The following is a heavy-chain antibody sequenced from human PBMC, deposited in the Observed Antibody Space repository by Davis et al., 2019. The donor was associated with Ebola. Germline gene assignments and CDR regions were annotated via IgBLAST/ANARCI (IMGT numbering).Heavy chain of an antibody. Sequence: GESLKISCAASGFSFSTNGMHWVRQAPGKGLEWVAFIRYVGINKYYADSVKGRFTISRDNSKNMLYLQMNSLRAEDTAVYYCARDGEAFDSSGSYEVPFDHWGHGALVTVSS. CDR2: IRYVGINK. CDR3: ARDGEAFDSSGSYEVPFDH. V-gene: IGHV3-30*02. J-gene: IGHJ4*01. D-gene: IGHD3-22*01. CDR1: GFSFSTNG.